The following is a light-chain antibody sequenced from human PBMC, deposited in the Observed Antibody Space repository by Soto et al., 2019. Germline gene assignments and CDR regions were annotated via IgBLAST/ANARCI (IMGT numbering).Light chain of an antibody. Sequence: ENVLTQSPGTLSLSPGERATLSCRASQSVSSSYLAWYQQKPGQAPRLLIYGASSRATGIPDRFNGSGSGTDFTLTISRLEPEDFAVYYCQQYGSSPRTFGGGTKVEIK. CDR2: GAS. CDR3: QQYGSSPRT. J-gene: IGKJ4*01. CDR1: QSVSSSY. V-gene: IGKV3-20*01.